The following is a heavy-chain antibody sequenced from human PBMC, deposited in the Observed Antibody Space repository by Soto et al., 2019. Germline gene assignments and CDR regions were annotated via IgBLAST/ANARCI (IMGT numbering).Heavy chain of an antibody. J-gene: IGHJ3*01. Sequence: VASVKVSCKASGYIFNKYGFNWVRQAPGQGLEWMGRISAFNGYTNFAQKFQGRVTLTTDTSTNTAYMELSSLRSDDTATYFCARGRGVVVPAGTPDAFDVWGQGTMVTV. D-gene: IGHD6-13*01. CDR1: GYIFNKYG. CDR3: ARGRGVVVPAGTPDAFDV. V-gene: IGHV1-18*01. CDR2: ISAFNGYT.